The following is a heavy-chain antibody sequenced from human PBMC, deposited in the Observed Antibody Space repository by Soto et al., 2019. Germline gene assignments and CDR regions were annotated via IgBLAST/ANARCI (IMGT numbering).Heavy chain of an antibody. D-gene: IGHD3-9*01. CDR1: GFSLTANGVG. V-gene: IGHV2-5*02. J-gene: IGHJ4*02. Sequence: ITLKESGPPLVKPTQTLTLTCSFSGFSLTANGVGVGWVRQPPGLALEWLAMVYWDDDKHYSASLRSRLSITKGTSNSQVVLTMTNMDPVDTGTDYCAPLTGCHWGQGALVTVAS. CDR2: VYWDDDK. CDR3: APLTGCH.